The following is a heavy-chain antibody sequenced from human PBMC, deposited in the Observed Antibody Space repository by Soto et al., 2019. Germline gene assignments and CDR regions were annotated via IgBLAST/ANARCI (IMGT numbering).Heavy chain of an antibody. CDR1: GYSFTDDY. CDR3: ARAVYCGDDCYSYGMDV. CDR2: INPHSERT. Sequence: QVQVVQSGAEVKKPGASVKISCKTSGYSFTDDYLHWVRQAPGQGLEWVGWINPHSERTNFAQKFLGRVSKTRATSISTAYMELFSLTSDDTAIYYCARAVYCGDDCYSYGMDVWGQGTTVTVSS. D-gene: IGHD2-21*02. J-gene: IGHJ6*02. V-gene: IGHV1-2*02.